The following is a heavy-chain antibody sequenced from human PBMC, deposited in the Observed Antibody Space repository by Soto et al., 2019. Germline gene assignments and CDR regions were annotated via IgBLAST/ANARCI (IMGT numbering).Heavy chain of an antibody. J-gene: IGHJ4*02. Sequence: ASVKVSCKASGYTFTSYDINWVRQATGQGLEWMGWMNPNSGNTGYAQKFKGRVTMTRNTSISTAYMEMSSLRSEDTAVYYCARAFRYCSGGSCPRYYFDYWGQGTLVTVSS. CDR3: ARAFRYCSGGSCPRYYFDY. CDR2: MNPNSGNT. D-gene: IGHD2-15*01. V-gene: IGHV1-8*01. CDR1: GYTFTSYD.